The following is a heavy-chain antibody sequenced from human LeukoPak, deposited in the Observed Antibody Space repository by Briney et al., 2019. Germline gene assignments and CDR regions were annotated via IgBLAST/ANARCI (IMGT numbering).Heavy chain of an antibody. CDR2: INAGNGNT. D-gene: IGHD5-12*01. Sequence: ASVKVSCKASGYTFTSYAMHWVRQAPGQRLEWMGWINAGNGNTKYSQKFQGRVTITRDTSASTADMELSSLTSEDTAGYYCATAPYPDIVAPNWFDPWGQGTLVTVSS. V-gene: IGHV1-3*01. CDR3: ATAPYPDIVAPNWFDP. J-gene: IGHJ5*02. CDR1: GYTFTSYA.